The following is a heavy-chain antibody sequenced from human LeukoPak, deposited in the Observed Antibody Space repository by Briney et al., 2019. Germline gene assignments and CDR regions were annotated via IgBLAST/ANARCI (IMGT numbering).Heavy chain of an antibody. CDR3: ASSPQLDYFDY. D-gene: IGHD6-13*01. Sequence: PSETLSLTCTVSGGSISSYYWSWIRQPPGKGLEWIGYIYYSGSTNYNPSLKSRVTISVDTSKNQFSLKLSSVTAADTAVYYCASSPQLDYFDYWGQGTLATVSS. CDR1: GGSISSYY. J-gene: IGHJ4*02. CDR2: IYYSGST. V-gene: IGHV4-59*01.